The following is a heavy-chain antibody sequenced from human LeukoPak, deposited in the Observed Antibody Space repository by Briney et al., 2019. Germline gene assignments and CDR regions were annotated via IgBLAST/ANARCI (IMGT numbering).Heavy chain of an antibody. V-gene: IGHV4-38-2*02. Sequence: SETLSLTCTVSGYSISSGYYWGWIRQPPGKGLEWIGSIYHSGSTYYNPSLKSRVTISVDTSKNQFSLKLSSVTAADTAVYYCARSGAVTVATRTFDYWGQGTLVTVSS. CDR2: IYHSGST. D-gene: IGHD5-12*01. CDR1: GYSISSGYY. J-gene: IGHJ4*02. CDR3: ARSGAVTVATRTFDY.